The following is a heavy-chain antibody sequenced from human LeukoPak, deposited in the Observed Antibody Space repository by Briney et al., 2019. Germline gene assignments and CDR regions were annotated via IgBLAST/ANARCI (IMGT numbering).Heavy chain of an antibody. D-gene: IGHD3-22*01. CDR2: IDNSGST. CDR1: GGSISSDY. V-gene: IGHV4-59*01. CDR3: ARLYYYDSSGRLWAFDI. J-gene: IGHJ3*02. Sequence: SETLSLTCTVSGGSISSDYWSWIRQPPGKGLEWIGYIDNSGSTNYNPSLKSRVTISVDTSKNQFSLKLSSVTAADTAVYYCARLYYYDSSGRLWAFDIWGQGTMVTVSS.